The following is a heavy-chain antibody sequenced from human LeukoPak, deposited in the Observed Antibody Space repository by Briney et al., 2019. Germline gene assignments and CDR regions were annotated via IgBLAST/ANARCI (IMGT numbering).Heavy chain of an antibody. CDR2: ISGTGTSP. J-gene: IGHJ4*03. V-gene: IGHV3-23*01. Sequence: PGGSLRLSCAASGFTFSNYAMSWVRQTPGKGLEWVSAISGTGTSPYYADSVKGRFTISRDNSKNTLYLQMNSLRADDTAVYYCAKDPGEFPYFLDYWGHGTLVTVAS. D-gene: IGHD2-21*01. CDR3: AKDPGEFPYFLDY. CDR1: GFTFSNYA.